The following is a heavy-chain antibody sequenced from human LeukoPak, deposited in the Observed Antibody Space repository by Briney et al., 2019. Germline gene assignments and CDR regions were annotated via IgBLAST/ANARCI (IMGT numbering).Heavy chain of an antibody. V-gene: IGHV3-53*01. D-gene: IGHD5-12*01. CDR3: ARLYSGYVEDAFDI. Sequence: PGGSLRLSCAASGFIVNTNYMTWVRQAPGRGLEWVSFIYADGNTYYADSVKGRFTISRDNSKNTLYLQMNSLRAEDTAVYYCARLYSGYVEDAFDIWGQGTMVTVSS. J-gene: IGHJ3*02. CDR2: IYADGNT. CDR1: GFIVNTNY.